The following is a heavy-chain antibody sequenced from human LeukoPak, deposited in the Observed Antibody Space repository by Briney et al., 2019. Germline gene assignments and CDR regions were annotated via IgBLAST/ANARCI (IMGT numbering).Heavy chain of an antibody. D-gene: IGHD6-6*01. CDR3: ARDLSRRGLYSSSSDYYYMDV. CDR1: VYTFTSYY. CDR2: INPSGGST. V-gene: IGHV1-46*01. Sequence: ASVTVSCKASVYTFTSYYMHWVRQAPGQGPEWMGIINPSGGSTGYAQKFQGRVTMTRDTSTSTVYMELSSLRSEDTAVYYCARDLSRRGLYSSSSDYYYMDVWGKGTTVTVSS. J-gene: IGHJ6*03.